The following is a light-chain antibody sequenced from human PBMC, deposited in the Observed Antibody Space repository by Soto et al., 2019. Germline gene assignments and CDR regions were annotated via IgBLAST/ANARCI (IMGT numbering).Light chain of an antibody. Sequence: QSVLTQPPSASGTPGQRVTISCSGSSSNVGVNFVYWYQHLPGTAPKLLIYRNDQRPSGVPDRFSGSKSGTSSSLVISGLRYEDEADYYCAAWDDSLRGRVFGTGTKVTVL. CDR1: SSNVGVNF. CDR3: AAWDDSLRGRV. V-gene: IGLV1-47*01. J-gene: IGLJ1*01. CDR2: RND.